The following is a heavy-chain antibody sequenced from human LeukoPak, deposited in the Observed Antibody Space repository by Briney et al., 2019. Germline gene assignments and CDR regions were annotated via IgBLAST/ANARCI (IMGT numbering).Heavy chain of an antibody. J-gene: IGHJ4*02. D-gene: IGHD3-3*01. CDR1: GGTFSSYA. V-gene: IGHV1-69*13. CDR2: IIPIFGTA. Sequence: SVKVSCKASGGTFSSYAISWVRQAPGQGLEWMGGIIPIFGTANYAQKFQGRVTITADESTSTAYVELSSLRSEDTAVYYCARGGRQGRITIFGVVLVPGDYFDYWGQGTLVTVSS. CDR3: ARGGRQGRITIFGVVLVPGDYFDY.